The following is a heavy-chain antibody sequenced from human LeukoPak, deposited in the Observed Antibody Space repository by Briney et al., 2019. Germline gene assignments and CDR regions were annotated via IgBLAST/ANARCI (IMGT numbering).Heavy chain of an antibody. D-gene: IGHD5-18*01. J-gene: IGHJ4*02. CDR2: IIPIFGTA. Sequence: ASVKVSCKASGGTFSSYAISWVRQAPGQGLEWMGGIIPIFGTANYAQKFQGRVTIPTDESTSTAYMELSSLRSEDTAVYYCARVGYSYGYHYFDYWGQGTLVTVSS. V-gene: IGHV1-69*05. CDR1: GGTFSSYA. CDR3: ARVGYSYGYHYFDY.